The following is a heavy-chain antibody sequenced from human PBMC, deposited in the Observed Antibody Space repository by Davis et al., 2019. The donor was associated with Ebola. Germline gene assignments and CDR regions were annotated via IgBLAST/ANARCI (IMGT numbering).Heavy chain of an antibody. V-gene: IGHV3-30-3*01. J-gene: IGHJ4*02. CDR1: GFTFSSYA. Sequence: GGSLRLSCAASGFTFSSYAMHWVRQAPGKGLEWVAVISYDGSNKYYADSVKGRFTMSRDTSKNTLYLQMNSLRAEDTAVYYCARGPQWELLPYFDYWGQGTLVTVSS. CDR2: ISYDGSNK. D-gene: IGHD1-26*01. CDR3: ARGPQWELLPYFDY.